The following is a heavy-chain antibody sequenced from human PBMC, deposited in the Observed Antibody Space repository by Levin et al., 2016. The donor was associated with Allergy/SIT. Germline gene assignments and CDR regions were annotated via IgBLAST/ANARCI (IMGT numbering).Heavy chain of an antibody. CDR3: ARDGKGGKSLFYLDS. CDR2: FNPSGGST. D-gene: IGHD4-23*01. V-gene: IGHV1-46*01. CDR1: GYPFTNYY. Sequence: ASVKVSCKTSGYPFTNYYIHWVRQAPGQGLEWMGIFNPSGGSTTYAQRFEGRVTMTSDTSTSTVYMELSSLRSEDTAVFYCARDGKGGKSLFYLDSWGQGTLVTVSS. J-gene: IGHJ4*02.